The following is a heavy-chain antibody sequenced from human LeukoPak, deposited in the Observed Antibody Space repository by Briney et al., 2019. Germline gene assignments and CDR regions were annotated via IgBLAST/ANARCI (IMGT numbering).Heavy chain of an antibody. J-gene: IGHJ4*02. V-gene: IGHV4-34*01. CDR3: ARGIIDWSSTKYYFDY. CDR2: INHSGST. D-gene: IGHD3-16*02. Sequence: PSEKLSLNCAVYGGSFSGYYWSWIRQRPGNGLEWIGDINHSGSTNYNPSLKSRVTISVGTCKTQFSLKLSSVSAADTAVYYCARGIIDWSSTKYYFDYWGQGTLVTVSS. CDR1: GGSFSGYY.